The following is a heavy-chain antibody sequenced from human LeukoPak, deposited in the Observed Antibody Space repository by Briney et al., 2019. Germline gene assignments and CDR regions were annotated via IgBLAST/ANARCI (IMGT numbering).Heavy chain of an antibody. D-gene: IGHD6-19*01. CDR1: GFTFDDYG. Sequence: PGGSLRLSCAASGFTFDDYGMSWVRQAPGKGLEWVSGINWNCGSTGYADSVKGRFTISRDNAKNSLYLQMNSLRAEDTALYYCARAPNDSSGWYGYYYYYYMDVWGKGTTVTVSS. V-gene: IGHV3-20*04. CDR2: INWNCGST. CDR3: ARAPNDSSGWYGYYYYYYMDV. J-gene: IGHJ6*03.